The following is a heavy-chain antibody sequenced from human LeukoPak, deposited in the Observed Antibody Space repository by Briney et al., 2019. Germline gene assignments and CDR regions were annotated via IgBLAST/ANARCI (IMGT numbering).Heavy chain of an antibody. CDR1: GYTFTGYY. D-gene: IGHD3-10*01. CDR3: ARGGMVRGVLGDY. CDR2: INPNSGGT. V-gene: IGHV1-2*04. Sequence: ASVKVSCKASGYTFTGYYMHWVRQAPGQGLEWMGWINPNSGGTNYAQKFQGWVTMTRDTSISTTYMELSRLRSDDTAVYYCARGGMVRGVLGDYWGQGTLVTVSS. J-gene: IGHJ4*02.